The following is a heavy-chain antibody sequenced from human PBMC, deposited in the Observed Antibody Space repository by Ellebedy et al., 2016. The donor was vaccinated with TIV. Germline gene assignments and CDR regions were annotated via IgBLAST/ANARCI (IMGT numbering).Heavy chain of an antibody. CDR3: VRDPPMIVVVPAADYGMDV. D-gene: IGHD2-2*01. V-gene: IGHV1-8*01. CDR1: GYTFTSYD. J-gene: IGHJ6*02. Sequence: ASVKVSXXASGYTFTSYDINWVRQATGQGLEWMGWMNPNSGNTGYAQKFQGRVTITADESTSTAYMELSSLRSEDTAVYYCVRDPPMIVVVPAADYGMDVWGQGTTVTVSS. CDR2: MNPNSGNT.